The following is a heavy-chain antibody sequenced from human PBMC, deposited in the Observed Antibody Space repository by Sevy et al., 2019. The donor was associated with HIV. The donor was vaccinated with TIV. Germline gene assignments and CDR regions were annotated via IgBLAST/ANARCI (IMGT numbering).Heavy chain of an antibody. D-gene: IGHD6-19*01. J-gene: IGHJ4*02. V-gene: IGHV3-23*01. CDR3: AKEGAYSSGSYFDY. CDR2: ISGSGDNT. Sequence: GGSLRLSCAASGFTFSSYAMGWVRQAPGRGLEWVSAISGSGDNTYYADSMKGRFTISRDNSKNTLYLQINSLRAEDTAVYYCAKEGAYSSGSYFDYWGQRSLVTVSS. CDR1: GFTFSSYA.